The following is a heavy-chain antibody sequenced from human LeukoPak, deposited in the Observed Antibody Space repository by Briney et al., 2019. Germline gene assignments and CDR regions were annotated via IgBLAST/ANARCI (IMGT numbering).Heavy chain of an antibody. CDR2: ISAYNGNT. V-gene: IGHV1-18*01. CDR1: GYTFTSYG. CDR3: ARVRGTMVRGVIIPYYYMDV. J-gene: IGHJ6*03. D-gene: IGHD3-10*01. Sequence: ASVKVSCKASGYTFTSYGISWVRQAPGQGLEWMGWISAYNGNTNYAQKLQGRVTMTTDTSTSTAYMELRSPRSDDTAVYYCARVRGTMVRGVIIPYYYMDVWGKGTTVTVSS.